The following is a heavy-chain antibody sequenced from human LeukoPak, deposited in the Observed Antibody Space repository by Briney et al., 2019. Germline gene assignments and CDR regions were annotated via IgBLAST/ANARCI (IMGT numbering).Heavy chain of an antibody. CDR3: ARARGSSRFDP. D-gene: IGHD2-15*01. CDR1: GGSISSGGYS. CDR2: IYHSGST. J-gene: IGHJ5*02. Sequence: PSETLSLTCAVSGGSISSGGYSWRWIRQPPGKGLEWIGYIYHSGSTYYNPSLKSRVTISVDRSKNQFSLKLSSVTAADTAVYYCARARGSSRFDPWGQGTLVTVSS. V-gene: IGHV4-30-2*01.